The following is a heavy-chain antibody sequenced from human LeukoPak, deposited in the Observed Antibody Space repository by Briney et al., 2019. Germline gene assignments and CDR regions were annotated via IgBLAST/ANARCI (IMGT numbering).Heavy chain of an antibody. CDR1: GGSFSGYY. Sequence: SETLSLTCAVYGGSFSGYYWSWIRQPPGKGLEWIGEINHSGSTNYNPSLKSRVTISVDTSKNQFSLKLSSVTAADTAVYYCARQNSYGSGDAFDIWGQGTMVTVSS. V-gene: IGHV4-34*01. J-gene: IGHJ3*02. CDR2: INHSGST. D-gene: IGHD5-18*01. CDR3: ARQNSYGSGDAFDI.